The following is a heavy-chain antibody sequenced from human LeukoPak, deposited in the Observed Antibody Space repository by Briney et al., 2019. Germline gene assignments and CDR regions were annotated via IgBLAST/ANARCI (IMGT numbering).Heavy chain of an antibody. CDR2: INAGNGNT. V-gene: IGHV1-3*01. CDR3: AREKQQPGWVGYYWFDP. D-gene: IGHD6-13*01. J-gene: IGHJ5*02. Sequence: VASVKVSCKASGYTFTSYTMHWVRQAPGQRLEWMGWINAGNGNTKYSQKFQGRVTITRDTSASTAYMELSSLRSEDTAVYYCAREKQQPGWVGYYWFDPWGQGTLVTVSS. CDR1: GYTFTSYT.